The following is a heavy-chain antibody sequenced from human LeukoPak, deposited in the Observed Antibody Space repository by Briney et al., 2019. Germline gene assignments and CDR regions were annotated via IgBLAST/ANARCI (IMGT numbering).Heavy chain of an antibody. D-gene: IGHD3-10*01. J-gene: IGHJ4*02. CDR3: AGPKFGELLYDY. Sequence: GGSLRLSCAASGFNVSSNYMSWVRQAPGKGLEWVSLLYNSGTTFYADSVKGRFTISRDNSKNTLYLQMNSLRVEDTAFYYCAGPKFGELLYDYWGQGTLVTVSS. V-gene: IGHV3-53*01. CDR2: LYNSGTT. CDR1: GFNVSSNY.